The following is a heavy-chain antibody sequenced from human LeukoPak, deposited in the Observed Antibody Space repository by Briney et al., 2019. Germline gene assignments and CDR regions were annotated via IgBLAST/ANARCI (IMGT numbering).Heavy chain of an antibody. Sequence: GGSLRLSGAASGYTFTSYYMHWVRQAPGQGLEWMGIINPSGGSTSYAQKFQGRVTMTRDMSTSTDYMELSSLRSEDTAVYYCARDNSVEDTAWWFDPWGQGTLVTVSS. CDR1: GYTFTSYY. CDR2: INPSGGST. D-gene: IGHD4-23*01. CDR3: ARDNSVEDTAWWFDP. J-gene: IGHJ5*02. V-gene: IGHV1-46*01.